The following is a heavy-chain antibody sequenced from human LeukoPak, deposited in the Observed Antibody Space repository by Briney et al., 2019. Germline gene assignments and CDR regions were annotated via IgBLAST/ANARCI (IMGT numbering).Heavy chain of an antibody. CDR3: ARETHMGAFDI. CDR2: INPNSGGT. V-gene: IGHV1-2*02. Sequence: GASVKVSCKASGYTFTGYYMHWVRQAPGQGLEWMGWINPNSGGTNYAQKFQGRVTMTTDTSASTAYMELRSLRSDDTAVYYCARETHMGAFDIWGQGTMVTVSS. J-gene: IGHJ3*02. CDR1: GYTFTGYY.